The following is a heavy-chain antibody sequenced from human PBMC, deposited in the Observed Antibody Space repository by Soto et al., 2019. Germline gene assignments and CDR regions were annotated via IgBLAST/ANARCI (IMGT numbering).Heavy chain of an antibody. CDR2: VNPQSGNT. CDR1: GYTFSNND. V-gene: IGHV1-8*01. J-gene: IGHJ4*02. D-gene: IGHD5-18*01. CDR3: ARRAQIGKQLWLPFDY. Sequence: QVQLVQSGAEVKKPGASVKVSCKGSGYTFSNNDINWVRQATGQGLEWMGWVNPQSGNTAYAQKFQGRVTMTRDFFINPVYMELSGLTSEDTAVYYCARRAQIGKQLWLPFDYWAQGTLVTVSS.